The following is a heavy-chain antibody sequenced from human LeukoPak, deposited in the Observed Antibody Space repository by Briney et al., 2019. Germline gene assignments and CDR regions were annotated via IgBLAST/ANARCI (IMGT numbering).Heavy chain of an antibody. CDR1: GFTFSSYS. CDR3: ARDRAARSYGMDV. J-gene: IGHJ6*02. Sequence: GGSLRLSCAASGFTFSSYSMNWVRQAPGKGLEWVSSISSSSSYIYYADSVKGRFTISRDNAKNSLHLQMNSLRAEDTAVYYCARDRAARSYGMDVWGQGTTVTVSS. V-gene: IGHV3-21*01. CDR2: ISSSSSYI. D-gene: IGHD6-6*01.